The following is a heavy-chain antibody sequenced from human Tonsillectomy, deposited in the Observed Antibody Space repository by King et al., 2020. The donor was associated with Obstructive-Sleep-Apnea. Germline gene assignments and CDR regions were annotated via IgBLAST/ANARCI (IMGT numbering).Heavy chain of an antibody. CDR1: GFTFSSYS. Sequence: VQLVESGGGLVQPGGSLRLSCAASGFTFSSYSMNWVRQAPGKGLEWVSYISSSSSTIYYADSVKGRFTISRDNAKNSLYLQMNSLRAEDTAVYYCARGRSYYYDSSGYSPSSYYYYGMDVWGQGTTVTVSS. D-gene: IGHD3-22*01. V-gene: IGHV3-48*04. CDR2: ISSSSSTI. J-gene: IGHJ6*02. CDR3: ARGRSYYYDSSGYSPSSYYYYGMDV.